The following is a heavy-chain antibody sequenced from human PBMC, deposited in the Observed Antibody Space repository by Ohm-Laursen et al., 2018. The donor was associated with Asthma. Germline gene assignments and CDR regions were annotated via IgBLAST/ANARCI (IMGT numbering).Heavy chain of an antibody. V-gene: IGHV1-18*04. CDR2: ISAYNGNT. CDR1: GYTFTSYG. D-gene: IGHD2-2*02. CDR3: ARIVGCSSTSCYTIWGKHDYYYGMDV. J-gene: IGHJ6*02. Sequence: SSVKVSCKASGYTFTSYGISGVRQAPGQGLEWMGWISAYNGNTNYAQKLQGRVTMTTDTSTSTAYMELRSLRSDDTAVYYCARIVGCSSTSCYTIWGKHDYYYGMDVWGQGTTVTVSS.